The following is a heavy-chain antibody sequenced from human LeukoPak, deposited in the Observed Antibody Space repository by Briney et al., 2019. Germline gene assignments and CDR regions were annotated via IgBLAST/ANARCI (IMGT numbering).Heavy chain of an antibody. CDR1: VGSISSYY. CDR2: IYYSGST. V-gene: IGHV4-59*01. CDR3: ARDGGPQLELYYYYYGMDV. D-gene: IGHD1-1*01. J-gene: IGHJ6*02. Sequence: PSETLSLTCAVSVGSISSYYWSWIRQPPGKGLEWIGYIYYSGSTNYNPSLKSRVTISVDTSKNQFSLKLSSVTAADTAVYYCARDGGPQLELYYYYYGMDVWGQGTTVTVSS.